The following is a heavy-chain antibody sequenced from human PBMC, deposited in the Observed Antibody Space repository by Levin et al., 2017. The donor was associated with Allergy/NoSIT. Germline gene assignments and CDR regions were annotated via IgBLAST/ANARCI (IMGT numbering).Heavy chain of an antibody. Sequence: PGESLKISCKASGYGFATYWIGWVRQMPGKGLEWMGIIYPYDSDIRYSPSFQGQVTISADKSINTVYLQWSNLQASDTAIYYCATPKYSSGPQYFDSWGQGTLVTVSS. CDR3: ATPKYSSGPQYFDS. J-gene: IGHJ4*02. V-gene: IGHV5-51*01. CDR2: IYPYDSDI. CDR1: GYGFATYW. D-gene: IGHD6-19*01.